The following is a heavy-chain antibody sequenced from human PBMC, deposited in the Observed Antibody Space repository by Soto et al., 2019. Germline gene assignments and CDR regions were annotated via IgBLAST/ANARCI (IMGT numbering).Heavy chain of an antibody. CDR3: ARDGRVVLRFLEWSPYGMDV. V-gene: IGHV1-18*01. J-gene: IGHJ6*02. CDR1: GYTFTSYC. Sequence: GASVKVSCKASGYTFTSYCISWVRQAPGQGLEWMGWISAYNGNTNYAQKLQRRVTMTTDTSTSTAYMELRSLRSDDTAVYYCARDGRVVLRFLEWSPYGMDVWGQGTTVTVSS. D-gene: IGHD3-3*01. CDR2: ISAYNGNT.